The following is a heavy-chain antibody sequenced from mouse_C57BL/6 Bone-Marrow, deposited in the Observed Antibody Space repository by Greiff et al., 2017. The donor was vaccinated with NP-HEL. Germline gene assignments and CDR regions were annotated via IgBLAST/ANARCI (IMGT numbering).Heavy chain of an antibody. Sequence: VQLQQSGPELVKPGASVKISCKASGYSFTDYNMNWVKQSNGKSLEWIGVINPNYGTTSYNQKFKGKATLTVDQSSSTAYMQLNSLTSEDSAVYYGVVYYYGSSYCWYFDVWGTGTTVTVSS. V-gene: IGHV1-39*01. D-gene: IGHD1-1*01. J-gene: IGHJ1*03. CDR2: INPNYGTT. CDR3: VVYYYGSSYCWYFDV. CDR1: GYSFTDYN.